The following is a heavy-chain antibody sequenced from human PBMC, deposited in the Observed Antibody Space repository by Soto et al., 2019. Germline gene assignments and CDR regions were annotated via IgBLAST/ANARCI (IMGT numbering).Heavy chain of an antibody. D-gene: IGHD4-17*01. CDR1: GGSISSSSYY. V-gene: IGHV4-39*01. CDR2: IYSSGST. Sequence: QLQLQESGPGLVKPSETLSLTCTVSGGSISSSSYYWAWIRQPPGKGLEWIGSIYSSGSTYYNPSLKGRVNISVDTAKNQFSLKLSSVTAADTAVYYCARHDYGDYEFDYWGQGTLVTVSS. J-gene: IGHJ4*02. CDR3: ARHDYGDYEFDY.